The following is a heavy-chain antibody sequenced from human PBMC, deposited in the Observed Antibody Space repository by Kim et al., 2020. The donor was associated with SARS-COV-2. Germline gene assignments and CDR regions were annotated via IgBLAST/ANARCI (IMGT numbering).Heavy chain of an antibody. D-gene: IGHD3-10*01. Sequence: GGSLRLSCAASGFTFDDYGMSWVRQAPGKGLEWVSGINWNGGSTGYADSVKGRFTISRDNAKNSLYLQMNSLRAEDTALYYCARDHWGLLWFGELPNYYYYGMDVWGKGTTVTVSS. J-gene: IGHJ6*04. CDR2: INWNGGST. V-gene: IGHV3-20*04. CDR1: GFTFDDYG. CDR3: ARDHWGLLWFGELPNYYYYGMDV.